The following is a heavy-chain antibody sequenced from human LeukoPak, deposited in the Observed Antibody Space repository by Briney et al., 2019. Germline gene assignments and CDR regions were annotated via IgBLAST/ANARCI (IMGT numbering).Heavy chain of an antibody. CDR2: ISATGNYI. CDR1: GFIFSSYS. Sequence: PGGSLRLSCAASGFIFSSYSMNWVRQAPGKGLEWVSSISATGNYIYYADSVKGRFTISRDNAKNSLYLQMNSLRAEDTAVYYCARDRSGNTFDDWGQGTLVTVSS. V-gene: IGHV3-21*01. CDR3: ARDRSGNTFDD. J-gene: IGHJ4*02. D-gene: IGHD3-3*01.